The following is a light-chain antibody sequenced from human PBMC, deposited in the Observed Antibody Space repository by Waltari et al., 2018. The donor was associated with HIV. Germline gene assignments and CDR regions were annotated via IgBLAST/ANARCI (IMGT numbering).Light chain of an antibody. CDR1: QGVSRSY. J-gene: IGKJ4*01. Sequence: DIVLTQSPGTLTLSPGERATLSCRARQGVSRSYLAWYQEKPGQAPRLLIYGASSRATGTPDRFSGSGSGTDFTLTINRLEPEDFAVYCWQQYDGSWTFGGGTKVEIK. V-gene: IGKV3-20*01. CDR3: QQYDGSWT. CDR2: GAS.